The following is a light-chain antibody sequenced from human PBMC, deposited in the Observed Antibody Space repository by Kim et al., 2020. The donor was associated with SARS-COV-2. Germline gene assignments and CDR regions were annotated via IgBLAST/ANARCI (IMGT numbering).Light chain of an antibody. CDR3: QQYDTSPRT. V-gene: IGKV3-20*01. CDR2: STS. J-gene: IGKJ1*01. CDR1: QSVSSNY. Sequence: PGEGATLSCRASQSVSSNYLAWYQQKPGQPPRLLIYSTSSRATGIPDRFSGRGSGTDFTLTISRLEPEDFAVYYCQQYDTSPRTFGQGTQV.